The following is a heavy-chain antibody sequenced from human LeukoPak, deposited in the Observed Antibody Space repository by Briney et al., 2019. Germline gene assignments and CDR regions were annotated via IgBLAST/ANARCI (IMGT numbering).Heavy chain of an antibody. CDR2: ISYDGSNK. V-gene: IGHV3-30*18. D-gene: IGHD3-3*01. CDR3: AKGRAYYDFWSGYYVFDY. J-gene: IGHJ4*02. CDR1: GLTFSIYG. Sequence: GGSLRLSCAASGLTFSIYGMHWVRQAPGKGLEWVAVISYDGSNKYYADSVKGRFTISRDNSKNTLYLQMNSLRAEDTAVYYCAKGRAYYDFWSGYYVFDYWGQGTLVTVSS.